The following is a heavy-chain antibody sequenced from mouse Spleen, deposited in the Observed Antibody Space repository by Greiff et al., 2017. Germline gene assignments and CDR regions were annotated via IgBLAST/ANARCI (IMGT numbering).Heavy chain of an antibody. CDR2: ISSGGSYT. Sequence: EVKLVESGGDLVKPGGSLKLSCAASGFTFSSYGMSWVRQTPDKRLEWVATISSGGSYTYYPDSVKGRFTISRDNAKNTLYLQMSSLKSEDTAMYYCARGRDYDPFDYWGQGTTLTVSS. D-gene: IGHD2-4*01. CDR3: ARGRDYDPFDY. CDR1: GFTFSSYG. J-gene: IGHJ2*01. V-gene: IGHV5-6*02.